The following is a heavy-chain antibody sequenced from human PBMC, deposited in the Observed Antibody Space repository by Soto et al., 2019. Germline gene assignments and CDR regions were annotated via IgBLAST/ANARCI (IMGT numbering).Heavy chain of an antibody. CDR2: INHSGST. J-gene: IGHJ4*02. CDR1: GGSFSGYY. D-gene: IGHD2-15*01. V-gene: IGHV4-34*01. CDR3: ARGPHRGSIVLGRTSRTFDY. Sequence: PSETLSLTCAVYGGSFSGYYWSWIRQPPGKGLEWIGEINHSGSTNYNPSLKSRVTISVDTSKNQFSLKLSSVTAADTAVYYCARGPHRGSIVLGRTSRTFDYWGQGTLVTVSS.